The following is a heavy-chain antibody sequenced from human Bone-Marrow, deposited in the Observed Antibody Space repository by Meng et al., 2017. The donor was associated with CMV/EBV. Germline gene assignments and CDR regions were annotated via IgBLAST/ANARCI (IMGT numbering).Heavy chain of an antibody. V-gene: IGHV1-8*01. D-gene: IGHD6-6*01. J-gene: IGHJ6*02. Sequence: ASVKVSCKASGYTFTSYDINWVRQVTGPGLEWMGWMNPNSGNTGYAQKSQGRVTMTRNTSISTAYMELRSMRFEDTAVYYCARRGRSSDGYYYYGMDVWGQGTTVTVSS. CDR3: ARRGRSSDGYYYYGMDV. CDR1: GYTFTSYD. CDR2: MNPNSGNT.